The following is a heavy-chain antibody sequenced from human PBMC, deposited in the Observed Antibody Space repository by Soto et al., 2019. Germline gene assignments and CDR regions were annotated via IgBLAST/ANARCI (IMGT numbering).Heavy chain of an antibody. CDR2: IIPILDVA. CDR3: AQTWCGELWHGMDV. V-gene: IGHV1-69*02. Sequence: QLVQSGAEVKKPGSSVKVSCKASGGDFLSYTISWVRQAPGQGPEWMGTIIPILDVAKNAQKFQGRAAITADKATSTVYMELRSLRSDDTAVYYCAQTWCGELWHGMDVWGQGTRITVSS. CDR1: GGDFLSYT. D-gene: IGHD3-10*01. J-gene: IGHJ6*02.